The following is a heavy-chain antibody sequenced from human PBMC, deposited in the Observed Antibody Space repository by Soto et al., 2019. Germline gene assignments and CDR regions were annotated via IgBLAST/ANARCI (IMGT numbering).Heavy chain of an antibody. V-gene: IGHV6-1*01. CDR1: GDSVSSNSAA. Sequence: QVQLQQSGPGLVKPSQTLSLTCAISGDSVSSNSAAWNWIRQSPSRGLEWVGRTYYRAKRYNDYAVSVKSRITITPEPSKSQFSLQLNSVTPEDTAVYYCEREIGEYFDYWGQGTLVAVSS. CDR3: EREIGEYFDY. J-gene: IGHJ4*02. CDR2: TYYRAKRYN. D-gene: IGHD3-10*01.